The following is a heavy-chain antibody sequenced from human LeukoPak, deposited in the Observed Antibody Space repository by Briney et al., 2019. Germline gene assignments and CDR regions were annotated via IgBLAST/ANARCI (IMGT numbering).Heavy chain of an antibody. CDR2: IYYSGST. V-gene: IGHV4-4*02. CDR3: ARYIVSYPHDAFDI. CDR1: GGSISSSNW. D-gene: IGHD1-26*01. J-gene: IGHJ3*02. Sequence: SETLSLTCAVSGGSISSSNWWSWVRQPPGKGLEWIGYIYYSGSTSYNPPLKSRVTISVDTSKKQFSLKLSSVTAADTAFYYCARYIVSYPHDAFDIWGQGTMVTVSS.